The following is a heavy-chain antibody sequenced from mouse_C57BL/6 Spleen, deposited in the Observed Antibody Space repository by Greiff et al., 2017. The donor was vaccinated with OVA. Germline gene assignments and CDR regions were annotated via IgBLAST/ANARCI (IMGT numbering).Heavy chain of an antibody. CDR2: INPNNGGT. CDR3: AREGNYGSSFAWFAY. Sequence: VQLQQSGPELVKPGASVTISCKASGYTFTDYYMNWVKQSHGKSLEWIGDINPNNGGTSYNQKFKGKATLTADKSSSTAYMELRSLTSEDAAVCYCAREGNYGSSFAWFAYWGQGTLVTVSA. J-gene: IGHJ3*01. CDR1: GYTFTDYY. D-gene: IGHD1-1*01. V-gene: IGHV1-26*01.